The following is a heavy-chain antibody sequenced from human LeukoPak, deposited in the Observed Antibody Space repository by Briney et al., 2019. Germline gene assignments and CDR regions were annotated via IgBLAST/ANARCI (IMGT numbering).Heavy chain of an antibody. J-gene: IGHJ4*02. CDR1: GGSFSGYY. CDR3: ASSDFWTRTTFDY. V-gene: IGHV4-34*01. CDR2: INHSGST. Sequence: SETLSLTCAVYGGSFSGYYWSWIRQPPGKGLEWIGEINHSGSTNYNPSLKSRVTISVDTSKNQFSLKLSSVTAADTAVYYCASSDFWTRTTFDYSGQGTLVTVSS. D-gene: IGHD3/OR15-3a*01.